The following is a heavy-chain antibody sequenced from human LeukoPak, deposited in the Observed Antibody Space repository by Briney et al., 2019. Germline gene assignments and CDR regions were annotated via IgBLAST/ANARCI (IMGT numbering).Heavy chain of an antibody. CDR1: GFTFSDYY. D-gene: IGHD5-24*01. J-gene: IGHJ4*02. CDR2: ISSRGKTT. Sequence: GGSLRFSCAASGFTFSDYYMSWIRQAPGKGLEWLSYISSRGKTTHFADSVKGRFSVSRDNTNNTLYVQMNSLRAEDTAVYFCARGSDGYKYWGQGTLVTVSS. CDR3: ARGSDGYKY. V-gene: IGHV3-11*01.